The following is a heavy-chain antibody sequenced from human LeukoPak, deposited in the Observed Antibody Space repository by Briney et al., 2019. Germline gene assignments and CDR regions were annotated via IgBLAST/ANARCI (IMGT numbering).Heavy chain of an antibody. CDR1: GFTFDDYA. CDR3: ARFSSSSWYLGWFDP. D-gene: IGHD6-13*01. Sequence: PGRSLRLSCAASGFTFDDYAMHWVRQAPGKGLEWVSGISWNSGSIGYADSVKGRFTISRDNAKNSLYLQMNSLRAEDTALYNCARFSSSSWYLGWFDPWGQGTLVTVSS. CDR2: ISWNSGSI. V-gene: IGHV3-9*01. J-gene: IGHJ5*02.